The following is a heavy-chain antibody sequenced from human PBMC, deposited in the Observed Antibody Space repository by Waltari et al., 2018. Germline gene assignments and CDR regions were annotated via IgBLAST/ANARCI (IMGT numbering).Heavy chain of an antibody. Sequence: QVQLVQSGAEVKKPGSSVKVSCKASGGTFSSYAISWVRQAPGQGLAWMGRIIPIFGTANYAQKFQGRVTITADKSTSTAYMELSSLRSEDTAVYYCARDSRDGITIFGDHYGMDVWGQGTTVTVSS. CDR3: ARDSRDGITIFGDHYGMDV. D-gene: IGHD3-3*01. V-gene: IGHV1-69*08. CDR2: IIPIFGTA. CDR1: GGTFSSYA. J-gene: IGHJ6*02.